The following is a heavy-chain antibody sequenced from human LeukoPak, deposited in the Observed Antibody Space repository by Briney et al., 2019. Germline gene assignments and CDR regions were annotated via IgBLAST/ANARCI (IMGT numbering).Heavy chain of an antibody. Sequence: GASVKVSCKASGGTFSSYAISWVRQAPGQGFEWMGWIIPILGTANYAQKFQGRVTITTDESTSTAYIELSSLRSEDTAVYYCARAPQISVDTAMVYYFDYWGQGTLVTVSS. CDR1: GGTFSSYA. J-gene: IGHJ4*02. V-gene: IGHV1-69*05. D-gene: IGHD5-18*01. CDR2: IIPILGTA. CDR3: ARAPQISVDTAMVYYFDY.